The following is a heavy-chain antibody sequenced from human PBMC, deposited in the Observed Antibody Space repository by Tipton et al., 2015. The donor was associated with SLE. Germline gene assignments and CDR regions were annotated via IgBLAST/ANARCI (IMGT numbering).Heavy chain of an antibody. J-gene: IGHJ1*01. CDR1: GISFSNSI. D-gene: IGHD3-10*01. CDR2: IWHDGSKK. CDR3: ARDPGFGVGYFQH. V-gene: IGHV3-33*08. Sequence: SLRLSCAASGISFSNSIMHWVRQAPGKGLEWVAVIWHDGSKKYYGDSVKGRFTISRDNSKNTVYLEMNSLRAEDTAVYYCARDPGFGVGYFQHWGQGTLVTVSA.